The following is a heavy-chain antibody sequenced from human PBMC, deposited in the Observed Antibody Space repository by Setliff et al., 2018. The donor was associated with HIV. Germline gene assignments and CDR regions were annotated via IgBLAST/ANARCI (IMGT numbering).Heavy chain of an antibody. CDR2: ISAYNGNR. D-gene: IGHD6-13*01. Sequence: ASVKVSCKASGYTFTSYGISWVRQAPGQGLEWMGWISAYNGNRRYRQTFQDRLTMTTETSTSTAYLELRNLRSDDTAVYFCTSDITAAGKGGNWGQGTLVTVSS. J-gene: IGHJ4*02. CDR1: GYTFTSYG. V-gene: IGHV1-18*01. CDR3: TSDITAAGKGGN.